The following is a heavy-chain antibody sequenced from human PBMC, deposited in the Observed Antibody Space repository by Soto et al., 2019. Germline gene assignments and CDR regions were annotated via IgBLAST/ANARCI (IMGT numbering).Heavy chain of an antibody. V-gene: IGHV3-48*03. Sequence: PGGSLRLSCTASGFTFSSYEMNWVRQAPGKGLEWVSYISSSDSATYYADSVKGRFTISRDNAKNSLYLQMNSLRAEDTAVYYCAREETAWPLAYGLDVWGQGTTVTVSS. J-gene: IGHJ6*02. CDR1: GFTFSSYE. D-gene: IGHD2-21*02. CDR2: ISSSDSAT. CDR3: AREETAWPLAYGLDV.